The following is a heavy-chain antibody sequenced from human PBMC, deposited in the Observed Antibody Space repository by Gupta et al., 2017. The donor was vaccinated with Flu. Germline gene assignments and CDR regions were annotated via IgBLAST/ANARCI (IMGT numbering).Heavy chain of an antibody. Sequence: WMHWVRQPPGKGLQWVSRINPEGTTINYADSMNGRFTISWDSADNTIYLQMDSLSVEDTAIYYCARGYVLAADGMDVWGQGTTVTVS. CDR1: W. CDR3: ARGYVLAADGMDV. J-gene: IGHJ6*02. D-gene: IGHD6-13*01. V-gene: IGHV3-74*01. CDR2: INPEGTTI.